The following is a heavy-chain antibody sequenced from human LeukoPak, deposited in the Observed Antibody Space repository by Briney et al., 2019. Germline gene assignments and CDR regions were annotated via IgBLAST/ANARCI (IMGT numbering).Heavy chain of an antibody. J-gene: IGHJ5*02. CDR2: IYSGGST. CDR3: ARDSYDSSGYYLGWFDP. CDR1: GSTVSSNY. Sequence: PGGSLRLSCAASGSTVSSNYMSWVRQAPGKGLEWVSVIYSGGSTYYADSVKGRFTISRDNSKNTLYLQMNSLRAEDTAVYYCARDSYDSSGYYLGWFDPWGQGTLVTVSS. D-gene: IGHD3-22*01. V-gene: IGHV3-53*05.